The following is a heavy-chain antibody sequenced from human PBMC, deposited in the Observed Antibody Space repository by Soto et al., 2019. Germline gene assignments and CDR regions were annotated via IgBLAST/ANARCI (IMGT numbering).Heavy chain of an antibody. CDR2: IHYSGST. CDR3: ARPNRQGVTMAFDI. CDR1: GDSISRSPYY. V-gene: IGHV4-39*01. J-gene: IGHJ3*02. D-gene: IGHD2-8*01. Sequence: SETLSLTCTVSGDSISRSPYYWGWIRQPPGKGLEWIGSIHYSGSTYYSPSLKSRGSIFVDTSKNQFSLKLRSVTAADTAVYYCARPNRQGVTMAFDIWGQGTMVTVSS.